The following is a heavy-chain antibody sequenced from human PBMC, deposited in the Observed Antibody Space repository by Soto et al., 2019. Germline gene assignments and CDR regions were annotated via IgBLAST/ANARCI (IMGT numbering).Heavy chain of an antibody. CDR3: ARPPIKYCSSISCSPDYNYYMDD. D-gene: IGHD2-2*01. V-gene: IGHV4-34*01. J-gene: IGHJ6*03. CDR1: GGSLSDYY. Sequence: QVQLQQWGAGLVKPSGTLSLTCGVSGGSLSDYYWSWIRQPPGKGLEWIGEINHSGSTNFNPSLKSRATISVDMSKNQFSLSLSSVTAADTALYYCARPPIKYCSSISCSPDYNYYMDDWGTGTAVTVSS. CDR2: INHSGST.